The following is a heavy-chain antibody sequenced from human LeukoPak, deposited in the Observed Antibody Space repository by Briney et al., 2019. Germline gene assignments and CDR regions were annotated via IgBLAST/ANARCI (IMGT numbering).Heavy chain of an antibody. V-gene: IGHV5-51*01. Sequence: GEPLKISCKGSGYSFTSYWIGWVRQMPGKGLEWMGIIYPGDSDTRYSPSFQGQVTISADKSISTAYLQWSSLKASDTAMYYCASALGGIAAAGYYFDYWGQGTLVTVSS. CDR2: IYPGDSDT. J-gene: IGHJ4*02. CDR1: GYSFTSYW. CDR3: ASALGGIAAAGYYFDY. D-gene: IGHD6-13*01.